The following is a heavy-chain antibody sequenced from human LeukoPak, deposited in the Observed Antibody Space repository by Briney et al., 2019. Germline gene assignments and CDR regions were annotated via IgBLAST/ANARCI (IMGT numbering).Heavy chain of an antibody. CDR2: IYYSGST. V-gene: IGHV4-59*03. D-gene: IGHD3-16*01. Sequence: SETLSLTCTVSSGSMSGSYWSWIRQSPGKGLEWIGYIYYSGSTNYNPSLRSRVTMSVDTSKNQFTLKLSSVTAADTAVYYCAKYWRDSGTYVFNYWGQRTLVTVSS. CDR3: AKYWRDSGTYVFNY. CDR1: SGSMSGSY. J-gene: IGHJ4*02.